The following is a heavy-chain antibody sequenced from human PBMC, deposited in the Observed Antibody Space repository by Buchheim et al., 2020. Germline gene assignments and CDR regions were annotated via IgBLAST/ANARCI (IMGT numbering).Heavy chain of an antibody. V-gene: IGHV3-30*18. CDR3: AKAVVGAMVWGMDV. CDR1: GFTFSSYG. CDR2: ISYDGSNK. J-gene: IGHJ6*02. Sequence: QVQLVESGGGVVQPGRSLRLSCAASGFTFSSYGMHWVRQAPGKGLEWVAVISYDGSNKYYADSVKGRFTISRDNSKNTPYLQMNSLRAEDTAVYYCAKAVVGAMVWGMDVWGQGTT. D-gene: IGHD1-26*01.